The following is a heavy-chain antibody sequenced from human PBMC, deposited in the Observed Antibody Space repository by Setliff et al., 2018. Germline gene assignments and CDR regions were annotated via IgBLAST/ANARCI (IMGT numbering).Heavy chain of an antibody. CDR2: IYPGDSDT. CDR1: GYSVTFFW. Sequence: GESLKISCKGSGYSVTFFWVGWVRQMPGKGLEWMGIIYPGDSDTRYSPSFQGQVTISADKSISTAYLQWSSLKASDTAMFYCARFCSSTSCPGAFDIWGQGTMVTVSS. D-gene: IGHD2-2*01. J-gene: IGHJ3*02. V-gene: IGHV5-51*01. CDR3: ARFCSSTSCPGAFDI.